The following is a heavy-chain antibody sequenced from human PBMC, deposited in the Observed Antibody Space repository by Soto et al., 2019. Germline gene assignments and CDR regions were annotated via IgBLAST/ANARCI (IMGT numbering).Heavy chain of an antibody. V-gene: IGHV1-18*01. D-gene: IGHD2-21*01. CDR2: ISAYNGNT. CDR3: AGEDVGNCWC. J-gene: IGHJ1*01. CDR1: GYTFTSYG. Sequence: QVQLVQSGAEVKKPGASVKVSCKASGYTFTSYGISWVRQAPGQGLEWMGWISAYNGNTKSAQKLQDRVTKTTDAVPSTASMELTSTRSDDTVVDFCAGEDVGNCWCWGEGTLVSVSS.